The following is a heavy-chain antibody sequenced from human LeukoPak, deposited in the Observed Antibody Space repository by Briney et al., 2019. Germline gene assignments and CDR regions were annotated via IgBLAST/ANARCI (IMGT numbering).Heavy chain of an antibody. D-gene: IGHD3-22*01. CDR1: GFTFSSYG. V-gene: IGHV3-23*01. CDR3: AKDEHYDSSGIIKDDAFDI. Sequence: GGSLRLSCAASGFTFSSYGMSWVRQAPGKGLEWVSAISGSGGSTYYADSVKGRFTISRDNSKNTLYLQMNSLRAEDTAVYYCAKDEHYDSSGIIKDDAFDIWGQGTMVTVSS. CDR2: ISGSGGST. J-gene: IGHJ3*02.